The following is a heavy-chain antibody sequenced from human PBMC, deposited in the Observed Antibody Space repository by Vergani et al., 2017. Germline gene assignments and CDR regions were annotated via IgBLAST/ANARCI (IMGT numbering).Heavy chain of an antibody. D-gene: IGHD3-10*01. Sequence: QVQLVQSGAEVKKPGSSVKVSCKASGGPFSSYTISWVRQAPGQGREGMGRIIPILGIANYAQKFQGRVTITADKATSTAYMELSSLSAEDTAVYYCARVSRGFGFDYWGQGTLVTVSS. CDR1: GGPFSSYT. V-gene: IGHV1-69*02. J-gene: IGHJ4*02. CDR2: IIPILGIA. CDR3: ARVSRGFGFDY.